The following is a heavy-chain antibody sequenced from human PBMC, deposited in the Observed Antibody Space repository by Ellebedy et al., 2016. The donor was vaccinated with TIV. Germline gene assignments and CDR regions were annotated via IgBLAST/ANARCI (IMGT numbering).Heavy chain of an antibody. V-gene: IGHV3-21*01. CDR3: ARYPGTIVVVPAANWFDP. D-gene: IGHD2-2*01. Sequence: GGSLRLXXAASGFTFSIYSMNWVRQAPGEGLEWVSSISGSSSYIYYADSVKGRFTISRDNAKNSLYLQMNSLRVGDTAVYYCARYPGTIVVVPAANWFDPWGQGTLVTVSS. J-gene: IGHJ5*02. CDR1: GFTFSIYS. CDR2: ISGSSSYI.